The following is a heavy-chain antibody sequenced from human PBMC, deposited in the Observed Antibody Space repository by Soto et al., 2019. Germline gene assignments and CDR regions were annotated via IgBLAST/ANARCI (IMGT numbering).Heavy chain of an antibody. D-gene: IGHD1-1*01. J-gene: IGHJ3*01. CDR1: GFTFNSYS. V-gene: IGHV3-21*01. Sequence: PGGSLRLSCAASGFTFNSYSVNWVRQPPGKGLEWVASISSGSVYIDFADSVKGRFTISRDDVTNSVSLQMDSLRVEDTGIYYCARYDAFKAFDLWGQGTMVTVSS. CDR3: ARYDAFKAFDL. CDR2: ISSGSVYI.